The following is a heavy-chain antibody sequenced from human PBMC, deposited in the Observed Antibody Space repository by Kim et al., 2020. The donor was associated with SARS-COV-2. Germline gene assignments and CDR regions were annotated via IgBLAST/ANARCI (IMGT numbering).Heavy chain of an antibody. J-gene: IGHJ6*02. D-gene: IGHD5-12*01. V-gene: IGHV3-11*05. Sequence: ADSVKSRFTSSRENAKNSLYLQVNSLRAEDTAVYYCARVVAYYYYGMDVWGQGTTVTVSS. CDR3: ARVVAYYYYGMDV.